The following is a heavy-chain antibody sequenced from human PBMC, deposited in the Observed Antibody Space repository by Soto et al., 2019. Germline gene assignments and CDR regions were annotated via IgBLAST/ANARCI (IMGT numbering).Heavy chain of an antibody. D-gene: IGHD3-22*01. CDR3: ARSALREGSGYYSYYYYGMDV. Sequence: GGSLRLSCAASGFTFSSYGMHWVRQAPGKGLEWVAVIWYDGSNKYYADSVKGRFTISRDNSKNTLYLQMNSLRAEDTAVYYCARSALREGSGYYSYYYYGMDVWGQGTTVTVSS. J-gene: IGHJ6*02. CDR2: IWYDGSNK. V-gene: IGHV3-33*01. CDR1: GFTFSSYG.